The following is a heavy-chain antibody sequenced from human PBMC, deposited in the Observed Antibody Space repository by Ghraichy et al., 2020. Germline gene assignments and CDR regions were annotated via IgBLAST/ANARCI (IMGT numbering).Heavy chain of an antibody. V-gene: IGHV4-34*01. CDR1: GGSFSGYY. Sequence: SETLSLTCAVYGGSFSGYYWSWIRQPPGKGLEWIGEINHSGSTNYNPSLKSRVTISVDTSKNQFSLKLSSVTAADTAVYYCARGKLNDYSNRKKYYFDYWRQPTLVTVSS. D-gene: IGHD4-11*01. J-gene: IGHJ4*02. CDR2: INHSGST. CDR3: ARGKLNDYSNRKKYYFDY.